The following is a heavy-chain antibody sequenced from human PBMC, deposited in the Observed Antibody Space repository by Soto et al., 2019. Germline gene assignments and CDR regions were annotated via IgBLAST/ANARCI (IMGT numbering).Heavy chain of an antibody. CDR2: ISYDGSNE. Sequence: QVQLVESGGGVVQPGRSLRLSCEASGFTFSSYGMHWVRQAPGKGLEWVAFISYDGSNEYYADSVRGRFAISRDNSRNSVSLHLSSLRGEDTAVYYCAKDISVSGSCSDYWGQGSLVTVSS. J-gene: IGHJ4*02. D-gene: IGHD3-10*01. CDR3: AKDISVSGSCSDY. V-gene: IGHV3-30*18. CDR1: GFTFSSYG.